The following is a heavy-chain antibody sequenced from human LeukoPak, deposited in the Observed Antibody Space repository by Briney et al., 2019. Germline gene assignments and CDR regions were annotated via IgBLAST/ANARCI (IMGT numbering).Heavy chain of an antibody. CDR1: GDRLTDNW. J-gene: IGHJ4*02. CDR3: VRFGLTRRLDY. D-gene: IGHD3-16*01. Sequence: GESLKISCKISGDRLTDNWIGWVRQVPGKGLEWMGLIYPGDSDTRYSPSFQGQVTFSVDTSISTAYLQLSCLRASDTAIYYCVRFGLTRRLDYWGQGDLVTVS. CDR2: IYPGDSDT. V-gene: IGHV5-51*01.